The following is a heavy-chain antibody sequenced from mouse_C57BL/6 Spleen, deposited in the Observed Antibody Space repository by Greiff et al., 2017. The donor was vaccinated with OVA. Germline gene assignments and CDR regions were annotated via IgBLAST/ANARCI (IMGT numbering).Heavy chain of an antibody. D-gene: IGHD2-5*01. CDR2: ISDGGSYT. V-gene: IGHV5-4*01. CDR1: GFTFSSYA. Sequence: EVMLVESGGGLVKPGGSLKLSCAASGFTFSSYAMSWVRQTPEKRLEWVATISDGGSYTYYPDNVKGRFTISRDNAKNNLYLQMSHLKSEDTAMYYCARDRDSNPYYFDYWGQGTTLTVSS. CDR3: ARDRDSNPYYFDY. J-gene: IGHJ2*01.